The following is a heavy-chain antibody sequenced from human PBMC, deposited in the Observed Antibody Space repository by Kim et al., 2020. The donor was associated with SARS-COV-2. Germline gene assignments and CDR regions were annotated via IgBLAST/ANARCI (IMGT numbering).Heavy chain of an antibody. D-gene: IGHD4-17*01. CDR3: ARGSEVTTGAFDI. CDR2: IYYSGST. J-gene: IGHJ3*02. V-gene: IGHV4-31*03. CDR1: GGSISSGGYY. Sequence: SETLSLTCTVSGGSISSGGYYWSWIRQHPGKGLEWIGYIYYSGSTYYNPSLKSRVTISVDTSKNQFSLKLSSVTAADTAVYYCARGSEVTTGAFDIWGQETMVTVSS.